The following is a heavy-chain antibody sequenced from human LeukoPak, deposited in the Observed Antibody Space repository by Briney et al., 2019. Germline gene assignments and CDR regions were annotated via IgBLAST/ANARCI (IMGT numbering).Heavy chain of an antibody. J-gene: IGHJ5*02. Sequence: GGSLRLSCAASGFTFSSYGMSWVRQAPGKGLEWVSAISGSGGSTYYADSVKGRFTISRDNSKNTLYLQMNSLRAEDTAVYYCAKDPRNLRGVILNWFDPWGQGTLVTVSS. V-gene: IGHV3-23*01. CDR3: AKDPRNLRGVILNWFDP. D-gene: IGHD3-10*01. CDR2: ISGSGGST. CDR1: GFTFSSYG.